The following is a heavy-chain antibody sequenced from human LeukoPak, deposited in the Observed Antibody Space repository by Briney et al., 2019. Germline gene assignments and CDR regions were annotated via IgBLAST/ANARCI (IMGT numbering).Heavy chain of an antibody. Sequence: GASVKVSCKASGGTFSSYAISWVRQAPGQGLEWMGRIIPILGIANYAQKFQGRVTITAEKSTSTAYMELSSLRSEDTAVYYCARAPYDSSGTIDYWGQGTLVTVSS. CDR1: GGTFSSYA. V-gene: IGHV1-69*04. CDR2: IIPILGIA. D-gene: IGHD3-22*01. CDR3: ARAPYDSSGTIDY. J-gene: IGHJ4*02.